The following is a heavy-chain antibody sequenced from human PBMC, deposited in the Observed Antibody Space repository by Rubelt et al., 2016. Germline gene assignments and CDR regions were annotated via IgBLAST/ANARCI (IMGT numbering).Heavy chain of an antibody. J-gene: IGHJ3*02. D-gene: IGHD3-10*01. CDR1: GGSISNYY. CDR3: ARDKVREVIGAFDI. CDR2: IYYSGST. Sequence: QVQLQESGPGLVKPSETLSLTCTVSGGSISNYYWSWIRQPPGKGLEWIGNIYYSGSTNYNPSLKSRVTISVDTSKNQFSLKLGSVTAADTALYYCARDKVREVIGAFDIWGLGTMVTVSS. V-gene: IGHV4-59*01.